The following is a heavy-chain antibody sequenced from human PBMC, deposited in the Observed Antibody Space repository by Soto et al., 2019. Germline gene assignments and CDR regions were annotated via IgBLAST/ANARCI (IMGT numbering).Heavy chain of an antibody. Sequence: EVQLLESGGGLVQPGWSLRLSCAASGFTFSSYAMSWVRQAPGKGLEWVSAISGSGGNTYYADSVKGLFTIARDNSKNTQYLLMNCLRAEDTALYICANGGGITGVPFCDSWGQGTLVTVSS. D-gene: IGHD3-10*01. CDR3: ANGGGITGVPFCDS. J-gene: IGHJ4*02. CDR1: GFTFSSYA. CDR2: ISGSGGNT. V-gene: IGHV3-23*01.